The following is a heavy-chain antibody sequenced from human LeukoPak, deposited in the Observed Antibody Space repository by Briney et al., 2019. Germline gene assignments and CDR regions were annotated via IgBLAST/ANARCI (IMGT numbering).Heavy chain of an antibody. Sequence: GGSLRLSCAASAFTFRTYWMTWVRQAPGKGLEWVASTYYGGTEKYYVDSVKGRFTISRDNAKNSMYLQINSLTAGDTGVYYCARGWATHGRLEYWGEGTLVTVSS. V-gene: IGHV3-7*03. CDR1: AFTFRTYW. J-gene: IGHJ4*02. CDR2: TYYGGTEK. D-gene: IGHD2-8*01. CDR3: ARGWATHGRLEY.